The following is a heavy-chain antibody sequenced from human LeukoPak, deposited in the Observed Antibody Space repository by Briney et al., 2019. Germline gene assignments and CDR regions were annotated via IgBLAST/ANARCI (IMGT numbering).Heavy chain of an antibody. Sequence: ASVKVSCKVSGYTLTELSMHWVRQAPGQGLEWMGWINTNTGNPTYAQGFTGRFVFSLDTSVSTAYLQISSLKAEDTAVYYCAREQQWLPQGQDYWGQGTLVTVSS. J-gene: IGHJ4*02. CDR3: AREQQWLPQGQDY. V-gene: IGHV7-4-1*02. D-gene: IGHD6-19*01. CDR1: GYTLTELS. CDR2: INTNTGNP.